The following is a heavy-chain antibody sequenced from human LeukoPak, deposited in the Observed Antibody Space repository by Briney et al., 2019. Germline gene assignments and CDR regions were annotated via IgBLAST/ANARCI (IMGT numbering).Heavy chain of an antibody. CDR3: AKDWGY. V-gene: IGHV3-64*04. Sequence: GGSLRLSCSASGFTFSRFAMNWVRQAPGKGLEFVSAISGNGGGTYYADSVKGRFTISRDNSKNTLSLQMNSLRAEDTAVYYCAKDWGYWGQGTLVTVSS. D-gene: IGHD3-16*01. J-gene: IGHJ4*02. CDR1: GFTFSRFA. CDR2: ISGNGGGT.